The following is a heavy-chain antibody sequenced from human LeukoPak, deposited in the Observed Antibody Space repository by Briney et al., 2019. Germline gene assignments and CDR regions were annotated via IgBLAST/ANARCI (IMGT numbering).Heavy chain of an antibody. Sequence: GGSLRLSCAASGFTFSSYAMSWVRQAPGKGLEWVSSIIDSGGSTYYADSVKGRFTISRDNSKNTLYLQMNSLRAEDTALYYCVKGSCSSGGHYFDYWGQGTLVTVSS. CDR3: VKGSCSSGGHYFDY. V-gene: IGHV3-23*01. D-gene: IGHD6-13*01. CDR1: GFTFSSYA. CDR2: IIDSGGST. J-gene: IGHJ4*02.